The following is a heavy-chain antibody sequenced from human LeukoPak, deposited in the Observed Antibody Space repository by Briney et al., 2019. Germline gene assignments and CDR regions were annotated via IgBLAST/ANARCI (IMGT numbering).Heavy chain of an antibody. CDR1: GDSVSSKSAA. J-gene: IGHJ4*02. D-gene: IGHD2-8*02. Sequence: SQTLSLTCAISGDSVSSKSAAWNWIRQSPSRGLEWLGRTYYRSKWHSEYAVSVKGRITINPDTSRNQFSLQLNSVTPEYTAIYYCANICTGGGCYSDYWGQGSLVTVSS. CDR3: ANICTGGGCYSDY. V-gene: IGHV6-1*01. CDR2: TYYRSKWHS.